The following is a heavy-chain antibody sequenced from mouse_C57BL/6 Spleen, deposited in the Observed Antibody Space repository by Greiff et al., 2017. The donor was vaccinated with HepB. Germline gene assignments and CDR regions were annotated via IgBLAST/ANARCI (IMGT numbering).Heavy chain of an antibody. CDR3: AREDYYGIFDY. V-gene: IGHV3-6*01. CDR2: ISYDGSN. D-gene: IGHD1-1*01. Sequence: VQLKESGPGLVKPSQSLSLTCSVTGYSITSGYYWNWIRQFPGNKLEWMGYISYDGSNNYNPSLKNRISITRDTSKNQFFLKLNSVTTEDTATYYCAREDYYGIFDYWGQGTTLTVSS. CDR1: GYSITSGYY. J-gene: IGHJ2*01.